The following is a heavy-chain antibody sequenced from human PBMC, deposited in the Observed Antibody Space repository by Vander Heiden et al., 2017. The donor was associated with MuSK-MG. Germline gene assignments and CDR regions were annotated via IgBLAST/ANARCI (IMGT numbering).Heavy chain of an antibody. V-gene: IGHV1-2*02. CDR1: RYTFSGSY. D-gene: IGHD4-17*01. CDR2: INPDSGGS. CDR3: ARAPYGDYVDY. J-gene: IGHJ4*02. Sequence: QVHLVHSGAEVNKPGASVKVSCKTSRYTFSGSYIHWVRQAPGQGLEWMGWINPDSGGSYYAQRFQARLTMARDTSLTTAYMELSSLRSDDTAVYYCARAPYGDYVDYWGQGTLVTVSS.